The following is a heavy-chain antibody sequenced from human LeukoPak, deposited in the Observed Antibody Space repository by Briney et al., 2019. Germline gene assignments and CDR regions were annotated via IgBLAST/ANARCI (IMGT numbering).Heavy chain of an antibody. J-gene: IGHJ3*02. CDR1: GYTFTSYG. CDR3: ARVRYYYDSSGYETYDAFDI. V-gene: IGHV1-69*13. CDR2: IIPIFGTA. Sequence: ASVKVSCKASGYTFTSYGISWVRQAPGQGLEWMGGIIPIFGTANYAQKFQGRVTITADESTSTAYMELSSLRSEDTAVYYCARVRYYYDSSGYETYDAFDIWGQGTMVTVSS. D-gene: IGHD3-22*01.